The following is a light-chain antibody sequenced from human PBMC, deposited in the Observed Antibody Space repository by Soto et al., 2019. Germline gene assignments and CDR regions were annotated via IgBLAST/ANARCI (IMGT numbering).Light chain of an antibody. CDR3: SSSTSTSTVL. J-gene: IGLJ2*01. Sequence: QSALTQPASVSGSPGQSITVSCTGTSSDVGGYDFVSWYQHHPGKAPKLILYDVSDRPSGVSSRFSGSKSGNMASLTISGLQAEDEADYYCSSSTSTSTVLFGGGTKVTVL. V-gene: IGLV2-14*03. CDR2: DVS. CDR1: SSDVGGYDF.